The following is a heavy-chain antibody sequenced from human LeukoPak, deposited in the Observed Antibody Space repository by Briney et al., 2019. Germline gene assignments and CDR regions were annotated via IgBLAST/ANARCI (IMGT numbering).Heavy chain of an antibody. CDR2: SYNSGTT. D-gene: IGHD5-24*01. J-gene: IGHJ4*02. V-gene: IGHV4-31*03. Sequence: SQTLSLTCTVSGGSIISGGNCWTWIRQHPGKGLEWIGYSYNSGTTYYNPSLKSRVTISVDTSNNHFSLRLTSVTAADTAVYYCARSGDGYTFDYWGQGTPVTVSS. CDR1: GGSIISGGNC. CDR3: ARSGDGYTFDY.